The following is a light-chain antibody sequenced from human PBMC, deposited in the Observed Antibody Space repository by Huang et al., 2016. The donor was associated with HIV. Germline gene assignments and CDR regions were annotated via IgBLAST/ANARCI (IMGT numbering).Light chain of an antibody. CDR3: QQLHTYPIT. J-gene: IGKJ5*01. CDR2: SAS. V-gene: IGKV1-13*02. CDR1: QDIGTS. Sequence: AVQLTQSPSSLSASVGDTVIISCRASQDIGTSLAWYQQRKGRAPKLLISSASTLQTGVPSRCSGDSAGTYFTLFITNRQPEEFATYYCQQLHTYPITFGQGTRLDMK.